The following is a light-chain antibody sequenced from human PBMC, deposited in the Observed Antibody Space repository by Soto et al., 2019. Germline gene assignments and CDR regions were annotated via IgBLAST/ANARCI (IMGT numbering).Light chain of an antibody. J-gene: IGKJ1*01. CDR1: QSLLHSNGYNY. CDR3: MQALQTLPT. CDR2: LGS. Sequence: DIVMTQSPLSLPVTPGEPASISCRSSQSLLHSNGYNYLDWYLQKPGQSPQLLIYLGSNRASGVXDXXSGSGSGTDFTLKISRVEAEDVGVYYCMQALQTLPTFGQGTKVEIK. V-gene: IGKV2-28*01.